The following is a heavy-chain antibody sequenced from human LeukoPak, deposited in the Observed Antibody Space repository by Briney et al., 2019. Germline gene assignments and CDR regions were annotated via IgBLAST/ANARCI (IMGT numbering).Heavy chain of an antibody. J-gene: IGHJ6*04. V-gene: IGHV4-34*01. D-gene: IGHD3-3*01. Sequence: PSETLSLTCSVYGVSFRGYYWSWIRQSPEKGLEWIGQIYHTGTTNYNPSLASRITISLDISKTQFSLKLTAVTDADTGVYYCARDDFGVALGGVWSIGTTVTVSS. CDR3: ARDDFGVALGGV. CDR2: IYHTGTT. CDR1: GVSFRGYY.